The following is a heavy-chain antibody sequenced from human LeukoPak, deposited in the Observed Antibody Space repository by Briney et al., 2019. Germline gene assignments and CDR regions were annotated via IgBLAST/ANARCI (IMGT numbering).Heavy chain of an antibody. CDR2: MKFNGKT. CDR1: GDSIISSY. D-gene: IGHD3-22*01. V-gene: IGHV4-4*08. J-gene: IGHJ3*02. CDR3: ADLGLVVIGAFDI. Sequence: SETLSLTCTVSGDSIISSYWSWIRQPPGKGLEWIAYMKFNGKTDYNPPLKSRVTISVDTSKNQFSLKLSSVTAADTAVYYCADLGLVVIGAFDIWGQGTMVTVSS.